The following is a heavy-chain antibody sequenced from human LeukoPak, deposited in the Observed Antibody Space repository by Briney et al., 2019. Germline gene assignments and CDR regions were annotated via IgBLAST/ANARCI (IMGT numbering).Heavy chain of an antibody. CDR1: GYTFTGYY. V-gene: IGHV1-18*04. CDR3: ARERSIVLDY. Sequence: ASVKVSCKASGYTFTGYYMHWVRQAPGQGLEWMGWISAYNGNTNYAQKLQGRVTMTTDTSTSTAYMELRSLRSDDTAVYYCARERSIVLDYWGQGTLVTVSS. J-gene: IGHJ4*02. CDR2: ISAYNGNT. D-gene: IGHD6-6*01.